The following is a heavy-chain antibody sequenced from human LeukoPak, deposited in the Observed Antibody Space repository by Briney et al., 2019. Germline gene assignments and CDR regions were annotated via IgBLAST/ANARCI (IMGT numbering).Heavy chain of an antibody. V-gene: IGHV4-34*01. CDR3: ARTITVVRGSRRYFDY. J-gene: IGHJ4*02. D-gene: IGHD3-10*01. CDR1: GGSFSGYY. CDR2: INHSGST. Sequence: KSSETLSLTCAVYGGSFSGYYWSWIRQPPGKGLEWIGEINHSGSTNYNPSLKSRVTISVDTSKNQFSLKLSSVTAADTAVYYCARTITVVRGSRRYFDYWGQGTLVTVSS.